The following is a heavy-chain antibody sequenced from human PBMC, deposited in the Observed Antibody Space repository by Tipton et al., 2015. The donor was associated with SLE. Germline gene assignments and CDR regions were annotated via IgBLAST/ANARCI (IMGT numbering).Heavy chain of an antibody. J-gene: IGHJ5*02. D-gene: IGHD3-3*01. CDR1: GGSFSGYY. V-gene: IGHV4-34*01. CDR3: ARGLWSGCLFDP. CDR2: INHSGST. Sequence: AGLVKPSETLSLTCAVYGGSFSGYYWSWIRQPPGKGLEWIGEINHSGSTNYNPSLQSRVTISVDTSKKQFSLKLRSVTAADTAVYYCARGLWSGCLFDPWGQGTLVTVSS.